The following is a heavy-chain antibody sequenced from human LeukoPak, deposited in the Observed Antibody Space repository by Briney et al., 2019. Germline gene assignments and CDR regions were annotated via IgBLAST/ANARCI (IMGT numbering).Heavy chain of an antibody. Sequence: GGSLGLSCAASGFTFSSYAMHWVRQAPGKGLEWVAVISNDGSNKYYADSVKGRFTISRDNSKNTLYLQMNSLRAEDTAVYYCARALDTAMIKSFDYWGQGTLVTVSS. CDR2: ISNDGSNK. CDR1: GFTFSSYA. D-gene: IGHD5-18*01. V-gene: IGHV3-30-3*01. J-gene: IGHJ4*02. CDR3: ARALDTAMIKSFDY.